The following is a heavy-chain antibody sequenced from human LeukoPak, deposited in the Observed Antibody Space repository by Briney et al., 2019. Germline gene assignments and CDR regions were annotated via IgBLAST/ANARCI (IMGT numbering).Heavy chain of an antibody. CDR1: GGSFSGYY. J-gene: IGHJ4*02. V-gene: IGHV4-34*01. D-gene: IGHD4/OR15-4a*01. CDR2: INHSGST. CDR3: ARAPRVLFDY. Sequence: SETLSLTCAVYGGSFSGYYWSWIRQPPGKGLEWIGEINHSGSTNYSPSLKSRVTISVDTSKNQFSLKLSSVTAADTAVYCCARAPRVLFDYWGQGTLVTVSS.